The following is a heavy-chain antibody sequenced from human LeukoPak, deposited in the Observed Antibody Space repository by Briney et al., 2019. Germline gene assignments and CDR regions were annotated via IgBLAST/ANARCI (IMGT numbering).Heavy chain of an antibody. Sequence: GASVKVSCKASGYTFTSYGISWVRQAPGQGLEWMGWISAYNGNTNYAQKLQGRVTMTTDTSTSTAYMELRSLRSDDTAVYYCARDLYYYDSSGYFSWGQGTLVTVSS. J-gene: IGHJ4*02. V-gene: IGHV1-18*01. CDR3: ARDLYYYDSSGYFS. CDR2: ISAYNGNT. D-gene: IGHD3-22*01. CDR1: GYTFTSYG.